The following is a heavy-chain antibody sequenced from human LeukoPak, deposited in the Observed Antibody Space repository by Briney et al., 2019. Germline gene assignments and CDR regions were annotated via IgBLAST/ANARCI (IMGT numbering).Heavy chain of an antibody. CDR3: ARGDDYGGAWYYFDY. Sequence: TGGSLRLSCAASGFIVSSNYMNWVRQAPGKGLESVSVIYSGGSTYYADSVKGRFTISRDNSKNTLFLQMNSLRAEDTAEYYCARGDDYGGAWYYFDYWGQGTLVTVSS. CDR1: GFIVSSNY. CDR2: IYSGGST. J-gene: IGHJ4*02. V-gene: IGHV3-53*01. D-gene: IGHD4-23*01.